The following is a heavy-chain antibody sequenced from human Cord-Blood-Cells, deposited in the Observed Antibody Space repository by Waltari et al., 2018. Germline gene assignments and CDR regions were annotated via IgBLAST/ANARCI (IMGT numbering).Heavy chain of an antibody. CDR2: INAGNGNT. J-gene: IGHJ6*03. D-gene: IGHD3-10*01. Sequence: QVQLVQPGAEVKKPGASVKVSCKASGYTFTSYAMHWVRQAPGQRLEWMGWINAGNGNTKYSQKFQGRVTITRDTSASTAYMELSSLRSEDTAVYYCAIDGLSGGSGSYYYYYYMDVWGKGTTVTVSS. CDR3: AIDGLSGGSGSYYYYYYMDV. V-gene: IGHV1-3*01. CDR1: GYTFTSYA.